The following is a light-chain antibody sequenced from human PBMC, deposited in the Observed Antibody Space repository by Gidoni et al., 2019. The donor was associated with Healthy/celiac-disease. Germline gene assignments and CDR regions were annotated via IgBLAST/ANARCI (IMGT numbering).Light chain of an antibody. J-gene: IGKJ4*01. V-gene: IGKV2-28*01. CDR1: QSLLHSNGYNY. Sequence: DIVMTQSPLSLPVTPGEPASISCRSSQSLLHSNGYNYLDWYLQKPGQSPQLLIYLGSNRASGVPDRFSGSGSCTDFTLKISRVEAEDVGVYYCMQALQTPRTFGGXTKVEIK. CDR3: MQALQTPRT. CDR2: LGS.